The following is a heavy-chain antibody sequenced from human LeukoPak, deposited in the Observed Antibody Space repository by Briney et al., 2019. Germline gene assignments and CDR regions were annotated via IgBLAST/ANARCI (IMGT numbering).Heavy chain of an antibody. Sequence: GGSLRLSCAASGFTFSSYAMSWVRQAPEKGLEWVSTISGSGGSTYYTDSVRGRFTISRDNSKNTLYLQMNSLKTEDTAVYYCTTDYTSGSPYWGQGTLVTVSS. CDR3: TTDYTSGSPY. J-gene: IGHJ4*02. V-gene: IGHV3-23*01. CDR1: GFTFSSYA. D-gene: IGHD3-10*01. CDR2: ISGSGGST.